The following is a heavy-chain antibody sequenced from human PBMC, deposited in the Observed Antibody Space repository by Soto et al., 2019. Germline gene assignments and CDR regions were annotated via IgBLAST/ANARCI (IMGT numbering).Heavy chain of an antibody. CDR2: IYHSGST. CDR3: ARGGYRTLAWFDP. D-gene: IGHD5-18*01. J-gene: IGHJ5*02. V-gene: IGHV4-59*01. Sequence: QVQVQESGPGLVKPSETLSLTCTVSGGSIINYYWSWIRQSPGKGLEWIANIYHSGSTNYSLSLKGRVAISIESSKNQVSLRLQSVTAADTAVYYCARGGYRTLAWFDPWGQGTLVTVSS. CDR1: GGSIINYY.